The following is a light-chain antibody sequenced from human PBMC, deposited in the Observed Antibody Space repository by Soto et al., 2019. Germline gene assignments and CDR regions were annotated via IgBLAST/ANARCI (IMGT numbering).Light chain of an antibody. Sequence: DIQMTQSPSSLSASVGDRVTITCRASQSISSYLNWYQQKPGKAPKLLIYAASSLQSGVPSRFSGSGSGTDFPLTISSLQPEDFATYYCQQSYSTPRTLGQGTTV. V-gene: IGKV1-39*01. CDR2: AAS. J-gene: IGKJ1*01. CDR3: QQSYSTPRT. CDR1: QSISSY.